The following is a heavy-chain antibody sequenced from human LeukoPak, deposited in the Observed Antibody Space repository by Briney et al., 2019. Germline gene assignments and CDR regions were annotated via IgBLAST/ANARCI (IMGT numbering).Heavy chain of an antibody. J-gene: IGHJ4*02. D-gene: IGHD3-22*01. Sequence: ASVNVSCKASGYTFTSYGISWVRQAPGQGLEWMGWISAYNGNTNYAQKLQGRVTMTTDTSTSTAYMELRSLRSDDTAVYYCARDQPYYYDSSGYYTLLDYWGQGTLVTVSS. CDR1: GYTFTSYG. CDR2: ISAYNGNT. CDR3: ARDQPYYYDSSGYYTLLDY. V-gene: IGHV1-18*01.